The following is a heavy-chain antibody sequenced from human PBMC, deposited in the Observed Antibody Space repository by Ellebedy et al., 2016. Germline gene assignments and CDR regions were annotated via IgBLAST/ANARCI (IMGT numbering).Heavy chain of an antibody. J-gene: IGHJ4*02. CDR3: ARRDQPYYYFDY. Sequence: SETLSLTCAVSGGPINTNKWWSWVRQPPGKGLEWIGEVYHTRSTNYNPSLKGRVTISVDKSKNQFSLELTSVTAADTAVYYCARRDQPYYYFDYWGQGTLVTVSS. CDR1: GGPINTNKW. D-gene: IGHD2-2*01. CDR2: VYHTRST. V-gene: IGHV4-4*02.